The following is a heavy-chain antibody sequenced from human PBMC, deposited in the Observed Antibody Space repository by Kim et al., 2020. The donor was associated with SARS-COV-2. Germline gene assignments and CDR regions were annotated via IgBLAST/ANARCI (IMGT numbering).Heavy chain of an antibody. CDR2: INWNGGST. Sequence: GGSLRLSCAASGFTFDDYGMSWVRQAPGKGLEWVSGINWNGGSTGYADSVKGRFTISRDNAKNSLYLQMNSLRAEDTALYHCARALTGDYYYGMDVWGQGTTVTVSS. D-gene: IGHD7-27*01. CDR1: GFTFDDYG. J-gene: IGHJ6*02. V-gene: IGHV3-20*01. CDR3: ARALTGDYYYGMDV.